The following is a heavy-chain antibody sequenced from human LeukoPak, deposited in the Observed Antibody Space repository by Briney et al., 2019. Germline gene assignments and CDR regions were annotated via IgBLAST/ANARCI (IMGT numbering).Heavy chain of an antibody. J-gene: IGHJ4*02. CDR3: AREAGYYFDY. V-gene: IGHV3-30-3*01. Sequence: GGSLRLSCAASGFTFSSYTMHWVRQAPGKGLEWVAVISYDGSNNYYADSVKGRFTISRDSSKITLYLQMNSLRPEDTAVYYCAREAGYYFDYWGQGTLVTVSS. CDR1: GFTFSSYT. CDR2: ISYDGSNN.